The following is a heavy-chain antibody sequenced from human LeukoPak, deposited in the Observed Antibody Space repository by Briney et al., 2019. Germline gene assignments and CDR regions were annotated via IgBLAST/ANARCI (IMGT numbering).Heavy chain of an antibody. J-gene: IGHJ3*02. D-gene: IGHD1-26*01. Sequence: GESLEISCQGSEDPFTSWIAWVRQMPGKGLEWMGMIYVLNSDVKYSPSFQGQVTISVDGSITTAYLQWSSLKASDTAIYYCARSRTVRYSAFDIWGRGTMVTVSS. V-gene: IGHV5-51*01. CDR1: EDPFTSW. CDR2: IYVLNSDV. CDR3: ARSRTVRYSAFDI.